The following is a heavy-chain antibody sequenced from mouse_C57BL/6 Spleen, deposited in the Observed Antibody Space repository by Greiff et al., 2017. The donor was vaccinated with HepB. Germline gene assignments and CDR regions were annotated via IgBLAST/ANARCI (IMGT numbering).Heavy chain of an antibody. CDR1: GYTFTDYE. D-gene: IGHD2-5*01. CDR2: IDPETGGT. V-gene: IGHV1-15*01. Sequence: QVQLQQSGAELVRPGASVTLSCKASGYTFTDYEMHWVKQTPVHGLEWIGAIDPETGGTAYNQKFKGKAILNADKSTSTAYMELRSLTSEDSAVYYCKGGNLDSNYDFYDWGQGTTLTVSS. J-gene: IGHJ2*01. CDR3: KGGNLDSNYDFYD.